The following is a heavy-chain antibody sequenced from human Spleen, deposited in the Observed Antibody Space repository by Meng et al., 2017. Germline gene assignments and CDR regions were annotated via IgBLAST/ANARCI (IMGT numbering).Heavy chain of an antibody. CDR3: AKEYRGTGYFDL. J-gene: IGHJ2*01. V-gene: IGHV1-69*08. CDR2: IVPMLGIE. CDR1: GGTFSSYT. D-gene: IGHD3-10*01. Sequence: QVQLVQSGAEVKKPGSSVKVSCKASGGTFSSYTISWVRQAPGQGLEWMGRIVPMLGIENYAQQFQGRVTITADKSTSTAYMHLSSLRSEDTAVYYCAKEYRGTGYFDLWGRGTLVTVSS.